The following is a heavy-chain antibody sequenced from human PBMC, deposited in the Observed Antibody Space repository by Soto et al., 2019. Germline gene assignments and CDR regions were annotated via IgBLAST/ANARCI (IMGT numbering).Heavy chain of an antibody. J-gene: IGHJ4*02. CDR2: IKNKANSYTT. CDR1: GFTCSAHY. D-gene: IGHD1-26*01. V-gene: IGHV3-72*01. CDR3: PRVSLVGPSGGRYFDY. Sequence: EVQLVESGGGLVQPGGSLRLSCAASGFTCSAHYMDWVRQAPGKGLEWVGRIKNKANSYTTEYAASVEGRFTISREDSQNSLYLQMNSLKTEDTAVYYCPRVSLVGPSGGRYFDYWGQGSQVAVSS.